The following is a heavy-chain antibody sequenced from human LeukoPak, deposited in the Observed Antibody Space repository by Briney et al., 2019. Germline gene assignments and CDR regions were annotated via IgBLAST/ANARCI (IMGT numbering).Heavy chain of an antibody. CDR3: ATAADYSNYLGY. Sequence: ASVKVSCKVSGYTLTELSMHWVRQAPGKGLEWMGGFDPGDGETIYAQKFQGRVTMTEDTSTDTAYMELSSLRSEDTAVYYCATAADYSNYLGYWGQGTLVTVSS. J-gene: IGHJ4*02. D-gene: IGHD4-11*01. V-gene: IGHV1-24*01. CDR1: GYTLTELS. CDR2: FDPGDGET.